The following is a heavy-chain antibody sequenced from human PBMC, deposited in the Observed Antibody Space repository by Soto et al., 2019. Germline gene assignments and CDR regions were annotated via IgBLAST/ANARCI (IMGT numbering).Heavy chain of an antibody. J-gene: IGHJ5*02. CDR3: ARGYSTSSYNWFDP. D-gene: IGHD6-13*01. CDR2: INHSGST. CDR1: GGSFSGYS. Sequence: SETLSLTCAVYGGSFSGYSWSWVRQPPGKGLEWIGEINHSGSTNYNPSLKSRVTVSVDASKNQFSLNLSSVTAADTAVYSCARGYSTSSYNWFDPWGQGTLVTVSS. V-gene: IGHV4-34*01.